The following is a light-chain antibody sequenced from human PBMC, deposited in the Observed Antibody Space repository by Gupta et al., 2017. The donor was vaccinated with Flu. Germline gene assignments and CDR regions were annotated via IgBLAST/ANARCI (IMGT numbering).Light chain of an antibody. V-gene: IGLV4-69*01. CDR1: GHINYA. Sequence: GHINYAIVWHQQQPGKGPRYLMKVVTDGSRDKGDGIPDRFSGSSSGAERYLTISSLQSEDEADYYCQTWDTSLTWVFGGGTKLTVL. J-gene: IGLJ3*02. CDR3: QTWDTSLTWV. CDR2: VVTDGSR.